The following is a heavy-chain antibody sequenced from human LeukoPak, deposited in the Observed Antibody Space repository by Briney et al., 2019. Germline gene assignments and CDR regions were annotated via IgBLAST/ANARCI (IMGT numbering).Heavy chain of an antibody. CDR1: GGSFSGYY. CDR2: VNLQGST. D-gene: IGHD2-15*01. V-gene: IGHV4-34*01. J-gene: IGHJ4*02. CDR3: AAGTPALEF. Sequence: PSETLSLTCAVYGGSFSGYYWSWIRQPPGKGLEWIGEVNLQGSTNYNPSLKSRVAISVDKSENHISLKLTSVTAADTAVYYCAAGTPALEFWGQGTLVTVSS.